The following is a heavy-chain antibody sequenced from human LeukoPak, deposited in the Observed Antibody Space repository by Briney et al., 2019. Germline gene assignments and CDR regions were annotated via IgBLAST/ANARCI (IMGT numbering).Heavy chain of an antibody. CDR3: ARHTGDFLQDNSFDP. J-gene: IGHJ5*02. CDR1: GGSISSSSYY. D-gene: IGHD2/OR15-2a*01. Sequence: SETLSLTCTVSGGSISSSSYYWGWIRQPPGKGLEWIGSIYYSGSTYYNPSLKSRVTISVDTSKNQFSLKLSSVTAADTAVYYCARHTGDFLQDNSFDPWGQGTLVTVSS. CDR2: IYYSGST. V-gene: IGHV4-39*01.